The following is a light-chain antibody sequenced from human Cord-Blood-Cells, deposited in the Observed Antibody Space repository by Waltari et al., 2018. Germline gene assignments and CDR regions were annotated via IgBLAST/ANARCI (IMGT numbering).Light chain of an antibody. J-gene: IGLJ3*02. CDR1: VLAKKY. CDR2: KDS. CDR3: YSAADNNRGV. V-gene: IGLV3-27*01. Sequence: SYELTQPSSVSVSPGQTARSTCSGDVLAKKYARWFQQKPGQAPVLVIYKDSERPSGIPERFSGSSSGTTVTLTISGAQVEDEADYYCYSAADNNRGVFGGGTKLTVL.